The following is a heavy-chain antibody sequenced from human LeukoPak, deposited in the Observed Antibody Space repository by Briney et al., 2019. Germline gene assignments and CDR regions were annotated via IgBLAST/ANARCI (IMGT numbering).Heavy chain of an antibody. J-gene: IGHJ3*02. CDR3: ARDWGVDIVATIRAFDI. V-gene: IGHV3-7*01. CDR1: GFTFSSYW. CDR2: IKQDGSEK. Sequence: GGSLRLSCAASGFTFSSYWMSWVRQAPGKGLEWVANIKQDGSEKYYVDSVKGRFTISRDNAKNSLYLQMNSPRAEDTAVYYCARDWGVDIVATIRAFDIWGQGTMVTVSS. D-gene: IGHD5-12*01.